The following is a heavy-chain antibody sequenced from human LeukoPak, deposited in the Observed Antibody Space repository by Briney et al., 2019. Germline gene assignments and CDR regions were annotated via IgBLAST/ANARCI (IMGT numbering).Heavy chain of an antibody. Sequence: LEXXSVISYDGSNKYYADSVKGRFTISRDNSKNTLYLQMNSLRAEDTAVYYCANLDYGGNPRVDYWGQGTLVTVSS. D-gene: IGHD4-23*01. CDR3: ANLDYGGNPRVDY. CDR2: ISYDGSNK. V-gene: IGHV3-30*18. J-gene: IGHJ4*02.